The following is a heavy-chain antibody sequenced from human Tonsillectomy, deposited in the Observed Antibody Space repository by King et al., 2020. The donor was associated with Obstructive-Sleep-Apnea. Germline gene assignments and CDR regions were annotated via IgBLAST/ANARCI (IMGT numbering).Heavy chain of an antibody. V-gene: IGHV3-9*01. J-gene: IGHJ4*02. D-gene: IGHD3-10*01. Sequence: VQLVESGGGLVQPGRSLRLSCAASGFTFDDYAMHWVRQTPGKGLEWVSGISWNSGTIGFAESVKGRFTITRDNAKNSLYRQMNSLRPEDTALYYCAKPITLVRGAMGDWGQGTLVTVSS. CDR1: GFTFDDYA. CDR2: ISWNSGTI. CDR3: AKPITLVRGAMGD.